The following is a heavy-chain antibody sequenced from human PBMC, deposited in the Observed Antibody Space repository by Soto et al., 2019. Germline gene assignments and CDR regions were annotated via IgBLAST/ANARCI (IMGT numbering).Heavy chain of an antibody. Sequence: LRLSCAASGFTFSDYYMSWIRQAPGKGLEWVSYISSSSSYTNYADSVKGRFTISRDNAKNSLYLQMNSLRAEDTAVYYCARDIVVVTAMIYNAFDIWGQGTMVTVSS. D-gene: IGHD2-21*02. CDR1: GFTFSDYY. J-gene: IGHJ3*02. CDR3: ARDIVVVTAMIYNAFDI. V-gene: IGHV3-11*06. CDR2: ISSSSSYT.